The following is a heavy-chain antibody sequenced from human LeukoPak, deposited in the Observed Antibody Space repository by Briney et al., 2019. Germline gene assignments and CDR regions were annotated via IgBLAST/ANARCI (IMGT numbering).Heavy chain of an antibody. D-gene: IGHD6-19*01. CDR2: IYYSGST. V-gene: IGHV4-59*12. CDR3: AKXAGXPYYFDY. CDR1: GGSISSYY. J-gene: IGHJ4*02. Sequence: SETLSLTCTVSGGSISSYYWSWIRQPPGKGLEWIGYIYYSGSTNYNPSLKSRVTISVDTSKNQFSLKLSSVTAADTAVYYCAKXAGXPYYFDYWGQGTLVTVSS.